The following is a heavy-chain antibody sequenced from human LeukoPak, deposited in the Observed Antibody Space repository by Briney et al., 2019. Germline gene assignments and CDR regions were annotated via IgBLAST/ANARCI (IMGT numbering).Heavy chain of an antibody. CDR1: GYTFTSYA. D-gene: IGHD6-6*01. Sequence: ASVKVSCKASGYTFTSYAISWVRQAPGQGLEWMGGIIPIFGTANYAQKFQGRVTITADESTSTAYMELSSLRSEDTAVYYCARIEAALDAFDIWGQGTMVTVSS. V-gene: IGHV1-69*13. CDR3: ARIEAALDAFDI. J-gene: IGHJ3*02. CDR2: IIPIFGTA.